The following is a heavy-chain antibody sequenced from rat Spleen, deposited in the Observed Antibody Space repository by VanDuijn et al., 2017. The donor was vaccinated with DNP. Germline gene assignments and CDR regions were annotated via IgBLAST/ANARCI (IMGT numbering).Heavy chain of an antibody. CDR3: VTRGKYGGYDY. J-gene: IGHJ2*01. Sequence: EVHLVESGGGLVQPGGSLKLSCAASGFIFSDYYMAWVRQAPKKGLEWVASISSEGATPYYGDSVKGRFSISRDNAKSTLYLQMNSLRSEDTATYYCVTRGKYGGYDYWGQGVMVTVSS. V-gene: IGHV5-22*01. D-gene: IGHD1-11*01. CDR1: GFIFSDYY. CDR2: ISSEGATP.